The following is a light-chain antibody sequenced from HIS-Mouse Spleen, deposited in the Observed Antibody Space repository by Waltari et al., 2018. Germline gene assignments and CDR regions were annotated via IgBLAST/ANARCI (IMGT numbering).Light chain of an antibody. Sequence: QSALTQPASVSGSPGQSITIPCTGTSSDVGSYNLVSWYQQHPGKAPKLMIYEGSKRPSGVSNRFSGSKSGNTASLTFSGLQAEDEADYYCCSYAGSSTYVFGTGTKVTVL. V-gene: IGLV2-23*01. CDR3: CSYAGSSTYV. J-gene: IGLJ1*01. CDR2: EGS. CDR1: SSDVGSYNL.